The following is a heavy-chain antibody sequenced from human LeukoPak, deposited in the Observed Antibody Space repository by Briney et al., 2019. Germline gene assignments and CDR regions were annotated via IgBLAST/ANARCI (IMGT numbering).Heavy chain of an antibody. CDR2: IYDTAYT. V-gene: IGHV4-59*01. J-gene: IGHJ4*02. CDR1: GGSIGSFY. Sequence: SETLSLTCTVSGGSIGSFYWSWIRQPPGKGLEWIGHIYDTAYTEYNPSVKGRVTISVDTSKNQFSLKLYYVTAADTAIYYCARETKLAGFNGGLGFNYWGQGTLVTVSS. D-gene: IGHD4-23*01. CDR3: ARETKLAGFNGGLGFNY.